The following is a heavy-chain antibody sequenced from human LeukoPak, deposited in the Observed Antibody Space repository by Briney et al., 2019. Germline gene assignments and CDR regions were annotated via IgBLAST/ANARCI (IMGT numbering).Heavy chain of an antibody. CDR3: ARASTVDFDY. CDR1: GFTFSSYR. J-gene: IGHJ4*02. D-gene: IGHD5-12*01. V-gene: IGHV3-21*01. Sequence: GGSLTLSCAASGFTFSSYRMNWVRQAPGKGLEWLSSISSSSNYIYYADSVKGRFTISRDNAKNSLYLQMNSLRADDTAVYYCARASTVDFDYWGRGTLVTVSS. CDR2: ISSSSNYI.